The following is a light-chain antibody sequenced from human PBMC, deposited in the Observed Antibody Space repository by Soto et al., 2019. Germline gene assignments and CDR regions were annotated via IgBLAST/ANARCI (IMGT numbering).Light chain of an antibody. J-gene: IGKJ2*01. CDR1: QSVRNNY. Sequence: ESVLTQSPGTLSLSPGERASLSCRASQSVRNNYLAWYQQKPGQPPRLLIFGSFNRATGIPDRFSGSGSGTDFTLTISRLEPEDFAVYFCQQYGGSPPYTFGQGTKVEIK. CDR3: QQYGGSPPYT. CDR2: GSF. V-gene: IGKV3-20*01.